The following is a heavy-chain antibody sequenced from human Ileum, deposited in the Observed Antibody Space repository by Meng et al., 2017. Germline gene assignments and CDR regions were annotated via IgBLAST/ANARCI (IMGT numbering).Heavy chain of an antibody. Sequence: GESLKISCAASGFTFSSSWMYWVRQAPGKGLVWVSRIKSDGTITYADSVKGRFTMSRDNAKNTVFLQMNSLRADDTAMYYCAKSVYSTSRFDPWGQGTLVTVSS. CDR3: AKSVYSTSRFDP. CDR1: GFTFSSSW. J-gene: IGHJ5*02. CDR2: IKSDGTIT. D-gene: IGHD2-2*01. V-gene: IGHV3-74*03.